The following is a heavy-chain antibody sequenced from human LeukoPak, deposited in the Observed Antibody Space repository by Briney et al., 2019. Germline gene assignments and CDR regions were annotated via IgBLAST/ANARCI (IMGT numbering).Heavy chain of an antibody. CDR3: ARHQCGGDFPGDYFDS. CDR2: IYYSGTT. D-gene: IGHD2-21*01. J-gene: IGHJ4*02. CDR1: GGSISSTSYY. V-gene: IGHV4-39*01. Sequence: SETLSLTCTVSGGSISSTSYYWGWIRQPPGKGLVFIGSIYYSGTTYYSPSLKSRVTISVAPSSNQFSLKLSSVIAADAAVYYCARHQCGGDFPGDYFDSWAQGTLSTAS.